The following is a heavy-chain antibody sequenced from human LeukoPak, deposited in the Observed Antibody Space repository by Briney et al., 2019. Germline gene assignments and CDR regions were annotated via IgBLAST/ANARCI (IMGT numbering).Heavy chain of an antibody. CDR1: GGTFSSYA. Sequence: ASVKVSCKASGGTFSSYAISWVRQAPGQGLERMGRIIPIFGTANYAQKFQGRVTITTDESTSTAYMELSSLRSEDTAVYYCARGDYYDSSGYLDYWGQGTLVTVSS. CDR2: IIPIFGTA. J-gene: IGHJ4*02. V-gene: IGHV1-69*05. D-gene: IGHD3-22*01. CDR3: ARGDYYDSSGYLDY.